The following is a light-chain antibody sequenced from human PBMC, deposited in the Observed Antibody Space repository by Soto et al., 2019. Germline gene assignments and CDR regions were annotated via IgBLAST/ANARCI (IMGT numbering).Light chain of an antibody. V-gene: IGLV2-14*03. J-gene: IGLJ2*01. CDR1: SSDVGGYNY. CDR3: SSYTSSSTSVV. Sequence: QSVLTQPASVSGSPGQSITISCTGTSSDVGGYNYVSWYQQHPGKAPKLMIYDVNNRPSGVSNRFSGSKSGNMASLTISGLQAEDEADYYCSSYTSSSTSVVFGGGTKLTVL. CDR2: DVN.